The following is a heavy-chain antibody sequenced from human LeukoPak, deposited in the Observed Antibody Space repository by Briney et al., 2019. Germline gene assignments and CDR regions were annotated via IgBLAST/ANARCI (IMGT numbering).Heavy chain of an antibody. Sequence: GGSLRLSCAASGFTFSSYAMSWVRQAPGKGLEWISAISGSGGSTYYADSVKGRFTISRDNSKNALYLQTSSLRAEDTAVYYCAKGVSATDTGNWFDPWGQGTLVTVSS. J-gene: IGHJ5*02. V-gene: IGHV3-23*01. D-gene: IGHD1-1*01. CDR2: ISGSGGST. CDR3: AKGVSATDTGNWFDP. CDR1: GFTFSSYA.